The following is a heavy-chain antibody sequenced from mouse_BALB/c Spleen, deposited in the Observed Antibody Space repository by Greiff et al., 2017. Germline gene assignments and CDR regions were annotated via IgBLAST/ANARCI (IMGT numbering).Heavy chain of an antibody. Sequence: DVKLVESGGGLVQPGGSRKLSCAASGFTFSSFGMHWVRQAPEKGLEWVAYISSGSSTIYYADTVKGRFTISRDNPKNTLFLQMTSLRSEDTAMYYCARSNRYDDGDAMDYWGQGTSVTVSS. CDR1: GFTFSSFG. CDR3: ARSNRYDDGDAMDY. CDR2: ISSGSSTI. D-gene: IGHD2-14*01. V-gene: IGHV5-17*02. J-gene: IGHJ4*01.